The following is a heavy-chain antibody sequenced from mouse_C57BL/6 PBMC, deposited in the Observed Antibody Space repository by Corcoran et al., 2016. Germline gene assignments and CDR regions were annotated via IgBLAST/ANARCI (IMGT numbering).Heavy chain of an antibody. CDR2: INPNNGGT. J-gene: IGHJ3*01. V-gene: IGHV1-26*01. Sequence: EVQLQQSGPELVKPGASVKISCKASGYTFTDYYMNWVKQSHGKSLEWIGDINPNNGGTSYNQKFKGKATLTVDKSSSTAYMELRSLTSEDSAVYYCAIYYGNYPFAYWGQGTLVTVSA. CDR3: AIYYGNYPFAY. D-gene: IGHD2-1*01. CDR1: GYTFTDYY.